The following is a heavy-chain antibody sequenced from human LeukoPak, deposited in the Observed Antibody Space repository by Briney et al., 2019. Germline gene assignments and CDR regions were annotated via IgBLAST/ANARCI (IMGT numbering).Heavy chain of an antibody. CDR2: TRNKANSYTT. J-gene: IGHJ4*02. V-gene: IGHV3-72*01. D-gene: IGHD3-22*01. Sequence: GGSLRLSCAASGFTFSDHYMDWVRQAPGKGLEWVGRTRNKANSYTTEYAASVKGRFTISRDDSKNSLYLQMNSLKTEDTAVYYCTRDREAHYYDSSGYYYWGQGTLVTVSS. CDR3: TRDREAHYYDSSGYYY. CDR1: GFTFSDHY.